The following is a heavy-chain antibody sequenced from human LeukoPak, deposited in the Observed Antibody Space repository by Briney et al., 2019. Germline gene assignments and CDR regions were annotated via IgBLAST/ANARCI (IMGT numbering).Heavy chain of an antibody. J-gene: IGHJ4*02. CDR2: IYYSGST. D-gene: IGHD6-13*01. CDR1: GGSISSSSYY. V-gene: IGHV4-39*07. Sequence: SETLSLTCTVSGGSISSSSYYWGWIRQPPGKGLEWIGSIYYSGSTYYNPSLKSRVTISVDTSKNQFSLKLSSVTAADTAVYYCARERTQQHFDYWGQGTLVTVSS. CDR3: ARERTQQHFDY.